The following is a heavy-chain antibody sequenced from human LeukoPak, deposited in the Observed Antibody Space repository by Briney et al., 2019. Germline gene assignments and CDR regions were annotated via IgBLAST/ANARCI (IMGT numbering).Heavy chain of an antibody. CDR2: IFWDDDK. D-gene: IGHD3-10*01. CDR1: GFSLNTLGAG. V-gene: IGHV2-5*02. CDR3: AHTHYYGSGLDH. Sequence: SGPTLVNPTQTLTLTCTFSGFSLNTLGAGVAWIRQPPGKALEWLALIFWDDDKRYSPSLKSSLTPTKDTSKSQVVLTMTHMDPVDTGTYYCAHTHYYGSGLDHWGQGTLVTVSS. J-gene: IGHJ5*02.